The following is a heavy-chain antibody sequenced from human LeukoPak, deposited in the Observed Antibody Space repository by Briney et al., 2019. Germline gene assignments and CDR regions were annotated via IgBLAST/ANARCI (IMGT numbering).Heavy chain of an antibody. CDR1: GFTFSSYA. D-gene: IGHD3-3*01. CDR2: ISGSGGST. J-gene: IGHJ5*02. Sequence: GGSLRLSCAASGFTFSSYAMSWVRQAPGKGLEWVSAISGSGGSTYYADSVKGRFTISRDNSKNTLYLQMNSLRAEDTAVYYCAKGPFYDFWSGFYDWFDPWGQGTLVTVSS. V-gene: IGHV3-23*01. CDR3: AKGPFYDFWSGFYDWFDP.